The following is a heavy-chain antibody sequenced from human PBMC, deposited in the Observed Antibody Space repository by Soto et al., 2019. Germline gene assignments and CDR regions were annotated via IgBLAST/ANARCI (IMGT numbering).Heavy chain of an antibody. J-gene: IGHJ4*02. CDR3: AKNKGGNYCTRTSCLYSFDY. Sequence: EVHVLESVGDLVQPGGSLRLSCAASGFTFSTYAMTWVRQAAGKGLEWVSTISDSSSTYYADSVKGRFTISRDNSKNTLYLEMTSLRADDTAVYYCAKNKGGNYCTRTSCLYSFDYWGQGTLVTVSS. V-gene: IGHV3-23*01. CDR2: ISDSSST. D-gene: IGHD2-2*01. CDR1: GFTFSTYA.